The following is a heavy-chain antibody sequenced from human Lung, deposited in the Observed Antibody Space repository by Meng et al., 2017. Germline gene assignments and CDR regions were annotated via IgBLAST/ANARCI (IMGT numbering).Heavy chain of an antibody. D-gene: IGHD4-11*01. V-gene: IGHV4-34*01. J-gene: IGHJ4*02. CDR1: GGSFSDYY. CDR2: INHSGST. Sequence: QVQLQQWGAGLWKPSETLSLTCVVSGGSFSDYYWSWIRQPPGKGLEWIGEINHSGSTNYNPSLESRATISVDTSQNNLSLKLSSVTVADSAVYYCARGPTTMAHDFDYWGQGTLVTVSS. CDR3: ARGPTTMAHDFDY.